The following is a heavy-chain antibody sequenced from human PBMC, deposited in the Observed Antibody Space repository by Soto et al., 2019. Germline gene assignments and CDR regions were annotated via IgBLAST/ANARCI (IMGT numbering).Heavy chain of an antibody. CDR2: IIPIFGTA. Sequence: QVQLVQSGAEVKKPGSSVKVSCKASGGTFSSYAISWVRQAPGQGLEWMGGIIPIFGTANYAQKFQARVKTTADESTSTAYMELSSLRSEDTALYYCARPDIVLVPAAMYYYYGMDVLGQGTTVTVSS. D-gene: IGHD2-2*01. V-gene: IGHV1-69*12. CDR1: GGTFSSYA. CDR3: ARPDIVLVPAAMYYYYGMDV. J-gene: IGHJ6*02.